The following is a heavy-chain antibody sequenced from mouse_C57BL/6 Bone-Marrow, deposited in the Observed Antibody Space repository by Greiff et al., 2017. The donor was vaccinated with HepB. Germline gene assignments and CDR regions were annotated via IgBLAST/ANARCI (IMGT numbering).Heavy chain of an antibody. D-gene: IGHD1-1*01. V-gene: IGHV5-4*01. J-gene: IGHJ2*01. CDR3: ARDEYYGSSPFDY. CDR1: GFTFSSYA. CDR2: ISDGGSYT. Sequence: EVKVVESGGGLVKPGGSLKLSCAASGFTFSSYAISWVRQTPEKRLEWVATISDGGSYTYYPDNVKGRFTISRDNAKNNLYLQMSHLKSEDTAMYYCARDEYYGSSPFDYWGQGTTLTVSS.